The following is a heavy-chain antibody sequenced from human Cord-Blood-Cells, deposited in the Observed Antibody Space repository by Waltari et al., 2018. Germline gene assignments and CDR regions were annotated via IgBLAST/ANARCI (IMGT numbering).Heavy chain of an antibody. J-gene: IGHJ4*02. CDR2: IIPIFGTA. Sequence: QVQLVQSGAEVKKPGSSVKVSCKASGGTFSSSATSWLRQAPGQGLEWMGGIIPIFGTANYAQKFQGRVTITADESTSTAYMELSSLRSEDTAVYYCAREIFGDGYNDYWGQGTLVTVSS. D-gene: IGHD3-3*01. V-gene: IGHV1-69*12. CDR3: AREIFGDGYNDY. CDR1: GGTFSSSA.